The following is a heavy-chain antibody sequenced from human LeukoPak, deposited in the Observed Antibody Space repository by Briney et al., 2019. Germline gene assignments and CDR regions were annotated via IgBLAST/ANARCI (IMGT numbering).Heavy chain of an antibody. CDR2: IKSKTDGGTT. V-gene: IGHV3-15*01. CDR1: GFTFSNAW. Sequence: GGSLRLSCAASGFTFSNAWMSWVRQAPGKGLEWVGRIKSKTDGGTTDYAAPVKGRFTISRDDSKNTLYLQMNSLKTEDTAVYYCARDWYSGSYPGYWGQGTLVTVSS. J-gene: IGHJ4*02. CDR3: ARDWYSGSYPGY. D-gene: IGHD1-26*01.